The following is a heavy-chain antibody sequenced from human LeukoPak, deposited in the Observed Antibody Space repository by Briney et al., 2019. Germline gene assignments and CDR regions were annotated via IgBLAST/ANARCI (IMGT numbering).Heavy chain of an antibody. CDR2: IYYSGST. V-gene: IGHV4-59*08. CDR3: ASDITGTTKYAFDI. CDR1: GGSISRYY. Sequence: SETLSLTCTVSGGSISRYYWSWIRQPPGKGLEWIGYIYYSGSTNYNPSLKSRVTISVDTSKNQFSLKLSPVTAADTAIYYCASDITGTTKYAFDIWGQGTMVTVSS. D-gene: IGHD1-14*01. J-gene: IGHJ3*02.